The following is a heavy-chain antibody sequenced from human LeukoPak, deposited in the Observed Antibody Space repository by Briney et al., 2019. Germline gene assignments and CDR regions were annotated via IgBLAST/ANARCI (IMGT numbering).Heavy chain of an antibody. Sequence: ASVKVSCKASGYTFTSYDINWVRQATGQGLEWMGWMNPNSGNTGYAQKFQGRVTITRNTSISTAYMELSRLRSDDTAVYYCARARVKTNWFDPWGQGTLVTVSS. CDR1: GYTFTSYD. D-gene: IGHD3-22*01. V-gene: IGHV1-8*03. J-gene: IGHJ5*02. CDR3: ARARVKTNWFDP. CDR2: MNPNSGNT.